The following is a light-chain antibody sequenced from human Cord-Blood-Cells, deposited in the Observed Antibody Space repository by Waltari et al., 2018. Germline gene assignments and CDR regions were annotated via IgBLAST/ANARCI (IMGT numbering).Light chain of an antibody. CDR1: SSDVGSYNL. CDR2: EGS. J-gene: IGLJ3*02. V-gene: IGLV2-23*01. Sequence: QSALTQPASVSGSPGQSITISCTGTSSDVGSYNLVSWYQQHPGKAPKLMIYEGSKRPSGVSKRCSGSKSGNTASLTISGLQAEDEADYYCCSYAGSSTLWVFGGGTKLTVL. CDR3: CSYAGSSTLWV.